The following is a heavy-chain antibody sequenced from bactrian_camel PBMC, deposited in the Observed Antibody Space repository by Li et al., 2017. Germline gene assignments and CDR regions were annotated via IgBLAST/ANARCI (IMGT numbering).Heavy chain of an antibody. CDR1: ETRYC. CDR2: IDSDGDA. CDR3: AADPAFPWSGDSCQDRADWAISGGNY. V-gene: IGHV3S53*01. J-gene: IGHJ4*01. Sequence: HVQLVESGGGLVQPGGSLRLTCTFSETRYCMGWFRQAPGKERERVAIIDSDGDAKYAAAVKGRFTISKDSAELTVYLQMNNLKPEDTAMYYCAADPAFPWSGDSCQDRADWAISGGNYWGQGTQVTVS. D-gene: IGHD6*01.